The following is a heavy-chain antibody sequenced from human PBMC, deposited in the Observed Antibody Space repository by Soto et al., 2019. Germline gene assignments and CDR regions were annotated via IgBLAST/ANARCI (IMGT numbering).Heavy chain of an antibody. Sequence: PSEKLSLTXAVSGDSVTSNVRWSWVRQPPGKGLEWIGEAYHNGLTDYNPSLKSRVTMSVDTSKNEFSLKLTSLTAADTAIYYCARDAAVPGESDRFDYWGQGTLVTVSS. CDR3: ARDAAVPGESDRFDY. D-gene: IGHD6-19*01. V-gene: IGHV4-4*02. CDR1: GDSVTSNVR. J-gene: IGHJ4*02. CDR2: AYHNGLT.